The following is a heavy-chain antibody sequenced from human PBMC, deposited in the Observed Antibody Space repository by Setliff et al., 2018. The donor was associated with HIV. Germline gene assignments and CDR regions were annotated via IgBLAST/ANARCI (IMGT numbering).Heavy chain of an antibody. CDR2: ISGSDGSS. CDR1: GFTFSTYP. Sequence: GGSLRLSCAASGFTFSTYPMSWVRQAPGKGLEWVSGISGSDGSSYYADSVRGRFTISRDNYKNTLYLQMNSLRPEDTAVYYCARDSPLSHFDYWGQGILVTVSS. CDR3: ARDSPLSHFDY. V-gene: IGHV3-23*01. J-gene: IGHJ4*02.